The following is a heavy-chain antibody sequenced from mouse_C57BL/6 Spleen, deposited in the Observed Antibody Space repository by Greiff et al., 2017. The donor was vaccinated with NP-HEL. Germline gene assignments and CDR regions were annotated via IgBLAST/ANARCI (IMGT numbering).Heavy chain of an antibody. D-gene: IGHD3-2*02. CDR3: ARRDSSGYWFAY. Sequence: LVESGAELVKPGASVKISCKASGYAFSSYWMNWVKQRPGKGLEWIGQIYPGDGDTNYNGKFKGKATLTADKSSSTAYMQLSSLTSEDSAVYFCARRDSSGYWFAYWGQGTLVTVSA. CDR1: GYAFSSYW. V-gene: IGHV1-80*01. J-gene: IGHJ3*01. CDR2: IYPGDGDT.